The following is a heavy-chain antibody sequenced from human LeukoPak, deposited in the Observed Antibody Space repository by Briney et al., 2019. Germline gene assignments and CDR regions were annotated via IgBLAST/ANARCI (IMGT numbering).Heavy chain of an antibody. CDR2: IYSGGST. Sequence: GGSLRLSCAASGFTVSSNYMSWVRQAPGKGLEWVSVIYSGGSTYYADSVKGRFTISRHNPKNTLYLQMNSLRAEDTAVYYCARTNLGSHFDYWGQGTLVTVSS. V-gene: IGHV3-53*04. CDR1: GFTVSSNY. CDR3: ARTNLGSHFDY. D-gene: IGHD2-15*01. J-gene: IGHJ4*02.